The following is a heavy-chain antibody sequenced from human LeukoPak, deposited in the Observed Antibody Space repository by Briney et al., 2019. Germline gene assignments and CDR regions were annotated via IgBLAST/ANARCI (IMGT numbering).Heavy chain of an antibody. CDR2: IRSSTTYV. J-gene: IGHJ4*02. D-gene: IGHD3-22*01. V-gene: IGHV3-21*01. Sequence: GGSLRLSCAASGFTFSRYWMNWVRQAPGKGLEWVSSIRSSTTYVYYADSVKGRFTISRDNAKNSLYLQMNSLRAEDTAVYYCARDSLTMIVGRQKRGLDYWGQGTLVTVSS. CDR1: GFTFSRYW. CDR3: ARDSLTMIVGRQKRGLDY.